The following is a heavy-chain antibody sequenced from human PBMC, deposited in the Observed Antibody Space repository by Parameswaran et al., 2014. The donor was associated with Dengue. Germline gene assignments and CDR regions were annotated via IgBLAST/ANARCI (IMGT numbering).Heavy chain of an antibody. CDR2: INPNSGGT. J-gene: IGHJ4*02. D-gene: IGHD6-13*01. CDR3: ARENLAAAGTGLGY. Sequence: WVRQAPGQGLEWMGWINPNSGGTNYAQKFQGRVTMTRDTSISTAYMELSRLRSDDTAVYYCARENLAAAGTGLGYWGQGTLGHRLL. V-gene: IGHV1-2*02.